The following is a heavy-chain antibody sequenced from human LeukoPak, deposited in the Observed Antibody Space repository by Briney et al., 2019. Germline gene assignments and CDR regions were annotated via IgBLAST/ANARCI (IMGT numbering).Heavy chain of an antibody. CDR2: IYYTGST. CDR3: ARYQLQQSYGGFDY. Sequence: SETLSLTCTISGGSISSISYYWGWIRQPPGKGLEWIGSIYYTGSTYYNPSLKSRVTVSVDTSKNQFSLKLSSVTAADTAVYYCARYQLQQSYGGFDYWGQGTLVAVSS. D-gene: IGHD1-1*01. V-gene: IGHV4-39*07. CDR1: GGSISSISYY. J-gene: IGHJ4*02.